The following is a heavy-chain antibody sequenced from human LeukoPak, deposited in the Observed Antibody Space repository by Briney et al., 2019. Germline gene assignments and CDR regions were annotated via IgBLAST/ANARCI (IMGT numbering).Heavy chain of an antibody. V-gene: IGHV1-3*01. J-gene: IGHJ4*02. CDR2: INAGNGNT. CDR1: GYTFTNYA. D-gene: IGHD3-3*01. Sequence: ASVKVSCKASGYTFTNYAMHWVRQAPGQRLEWMGWINAGNGNTKYPQKFQGTVTITRDTSASTAYIELSSLRSEDTAVYYCAGGLWSGDDNFDYWGQGTLVTVSS. CDR3: AGGLWSGDDNFDY.